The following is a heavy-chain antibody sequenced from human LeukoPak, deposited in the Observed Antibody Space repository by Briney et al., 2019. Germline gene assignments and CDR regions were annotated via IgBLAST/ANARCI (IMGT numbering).Heavy chain of an antibody. CDR2: IYHSGST. J-gene: IGHJ3*02. Sequence: SETLSLACTVSDASIRSINYYWGWIRQPPGKGLEWIGSIYHSGSTYYNPSLKSRVSISVDTSKNQFSLKLSSVTAADTAVYYCARHARYWPRDAFDIWGQGTMVTVSS. D-gene: IGHD2-8*02. CDR3: ARHARYWPRDAFDI. V-gene: IGHV4-39*01. CDR1: DASIRSINYY.